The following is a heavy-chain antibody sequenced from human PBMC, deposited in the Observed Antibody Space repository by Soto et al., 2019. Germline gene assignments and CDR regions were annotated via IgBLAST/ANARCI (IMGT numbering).Heavy chain of an antibody. D-gene: IGHD2-2*01. CDR3: ARDPIVVVPAARVNYYYYYMDV. Sequence: PGGSLRLSCAASGFTFSSYGMHWVRQAPGKGLEWVAVIWYDGSNKYYADSVKGRFTISRDNSKNTLYLQMSSLRAEDTAVYYCARDPIVVVPAARVNYYYYYMDVWGKGTTVTVSS. J-gene: IGHJ6*03. CDR1: GFTFSSYG. V-gene: IGHV3-33*01. CDR2: IWYDGSNK.